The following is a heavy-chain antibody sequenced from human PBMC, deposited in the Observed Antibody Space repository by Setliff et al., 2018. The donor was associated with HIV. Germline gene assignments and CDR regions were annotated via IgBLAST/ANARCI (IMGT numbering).Heavy chain of an antibody. V-gene: IGHV3-33*03. CDR2: IWFDERSK. CDR3: AKDDGSYWGNHFDS. D-gene: IGHD1-26*01. CDR1: GFTFRNYG. Sequence: GGSLRLSCGASGFTFRNYGMHWVRQAPGKGLEWVAVIWFDERSKYYADSVKGRFTISRDNSKNTLYLQMNNLRVEDTAVYYCAKDDGSYWGNHFDSWGQGTLVTVSS. J-gene: IGHJ4*02.